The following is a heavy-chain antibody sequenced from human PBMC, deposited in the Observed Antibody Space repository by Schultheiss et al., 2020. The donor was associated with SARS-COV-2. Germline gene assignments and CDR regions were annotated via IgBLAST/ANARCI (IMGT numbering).Heavy chain of an antibody. J-gene: IGHJ4*02. V-gene: IGHV3-53*01. CDR3: AGGVSRGYSYGYFVY. CDR2: IYGSGST. Sequence: GGSLRLSCAPSGFAVSGNYMTWVRQAPGGGLEWVSIIYGSGSTYYADSVKGRFTISRDNSKNTVYLQMNILRTEDTALYYCAGGVSRGYSYGYFVYWGQGTLVTVSA. CDR1: GFAVSGNY. D-gene: IGHD5-18*01.